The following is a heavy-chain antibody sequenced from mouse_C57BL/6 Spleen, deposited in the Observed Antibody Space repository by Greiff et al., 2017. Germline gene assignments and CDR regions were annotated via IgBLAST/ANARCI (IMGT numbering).Heavy chain of an antibody. CDR1: GYTFTSYW. V-gene: IGHV1-64*01. CDR3: ASPYCYYAMDY. Sequence: VQLQQPGAELVKPGASVKLSCKASGYTFTSYWMHWVKQRPGQGLEWIGMIHPNSGSTNYNAKFKSKATLTVDKSSSTAYMQLNSLTSEDSAVYYCASPYCYYAMDYWGQGTSVTVSS. D-gene: IGHD6-5*01. J-gene: IGHJ4*01. CDR2: IHPNSGST.